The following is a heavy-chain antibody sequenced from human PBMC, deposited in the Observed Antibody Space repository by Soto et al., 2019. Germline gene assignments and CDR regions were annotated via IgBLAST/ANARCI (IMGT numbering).Heavy chain of an antibody. V-gene: IGHV3-23*01. CDR3: AKSGSYDPAHSFDI. CDR1: GFTFNKYA. CDR2: ISPGGGDT. Sequence: EVQLLESGGGLIQPRGSQRLSCAASGFTFNKYAMNWVRQAPGKGLEWVSAISPGGGDTYYADSVKGRFTFSRDNSKNTLYLQMDSLRAEDTAVYYCAKSGSYDPAHSFDIWGQGTMVTVSS. J-gene: IGHJ3*02. D-gene: IGHD1-26*01.